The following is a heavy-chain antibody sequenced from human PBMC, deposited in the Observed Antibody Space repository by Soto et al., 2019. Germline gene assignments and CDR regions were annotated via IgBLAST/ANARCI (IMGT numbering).Heavy chain of an antibody. CDR2: INHSGST. Sequence: SRTLSLTCAVYGGSFSGYYWSWIRQSPGKGLEWIGEINHSGSTNYNPSLKSRVTISVDTSKNQFSLKLSSVTAADTAVYYCARMGGTRYSSSWYGRYYHCYGMDFWGQGTTVTVSS. V-gene: IGHV4-34*01. CDR1: GGSFSGYY. J-gene: IGHJ6*02. D-gene: IGHD6-13*01. CDR3: ARMGGTRYSSSWYGRYYHCYGMDF.